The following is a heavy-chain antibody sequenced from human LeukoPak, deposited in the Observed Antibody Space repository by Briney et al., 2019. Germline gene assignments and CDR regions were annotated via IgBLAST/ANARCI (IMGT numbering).Heavy chain of an antibody. J-gene: IGHJ4*02. CDR1: GGSIGGGSYY. V-gene: IGHV4-61*02. Sequence: PSETLSLTCTVSGGSIGGGSYYWSWIRQPAGKGLEWIGRIYFSGSTNYNPSLKSRVTISVDTSKNQFSLKLRSVTAADTAVYYCARVGVTKVYWGQGTLVTVSS. CDR2: IYFSGST. CDR3: ARVGVTKVY. D-gene: IGHD1-26*01.